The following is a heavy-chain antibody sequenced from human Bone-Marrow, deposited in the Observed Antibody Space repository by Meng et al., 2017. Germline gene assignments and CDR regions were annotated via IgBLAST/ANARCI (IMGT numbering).Heavy chain of an antibody. Sequence: QVQLQQWGAGLLKPSETLSLTCAVYGGSFSGDYWSWIRQPPGKGLEWIGEINHSGRTNYHPSLKSRVTISVDTSKNQFSLKLSSVTAADTAVYYCARGYCGGDCYIPFDNWFDPWGQGTLVTVSS. D-gene: IGHD2-21*02. CDR3: ARGYCGGDCYIPFDNWFDP. CDR1: GGSFSGDY. CDR2: INHSGRT. V-gene: IGHV4-34*01. J-gene: IGHJ5*02.